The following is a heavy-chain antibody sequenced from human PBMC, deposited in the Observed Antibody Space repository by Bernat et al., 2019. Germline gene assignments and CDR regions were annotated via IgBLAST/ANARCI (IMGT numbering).Heavy chain of an antibody. CDR3: EKLDPNYFDY. CDR1: GFTFSSYA. J-gene: IGHJ4*02. Sequence: EVQLLESGGGLVQPGGSLILSCAASGFTFSSYAMSWVRQAPGKGLEWGSTISGSGGSTYYADSVKGRFTISRDNSKNTLYLQMNSLRAEDTAVYYCEKLDPNYFDYWGQGTLVTVSS. V-gene: IGHV3-23*01. CDR2: ISGSGGST.